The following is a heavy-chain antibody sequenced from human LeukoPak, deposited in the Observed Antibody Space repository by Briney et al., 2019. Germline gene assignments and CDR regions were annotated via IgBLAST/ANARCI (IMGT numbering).Heavy chain of an antibody. CDR1: GFTFSSYS. CDR3: GRGATDYDI. Sequence: PGGSLTLSCVASGFTFSSYSMNWVRQAPGKGLEWVSSISSGSTYIYYADSVKGRFTISRDNAKNSLYLQMNSLRAEDTAVYYCGRGATDYDIWGQGTMDTVSS. J-gene: IGHJ3*02. V-gene: IGHV3-21*01. CDR2: ISSGSTYI. D-gene: IGHD4-11*01.